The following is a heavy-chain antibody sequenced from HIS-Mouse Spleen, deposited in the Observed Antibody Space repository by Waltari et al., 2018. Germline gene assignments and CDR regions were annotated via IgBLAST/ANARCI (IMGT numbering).Heavy chain of an antibody. J-gene: IGHJ2*01. V-gene: IGHV4-39*07. CDR1: GGSISSSSYS. D-gene: IGHD6-13*01. Sequence: QLQLQESGPGLVKPSETLSLTCTVSGGSISSSSYSWGWIRQPPGKGLEWIGSISYRGSTYYNPSLKSRVTISVDTSKNQFSLKLSSVTAADTAVYYCAREIPYSSSWYDWYFDLWGRGTLVTVSS. CDR3: AREIPYSSSWYDWYFDL. CDR2: ISYRGST.